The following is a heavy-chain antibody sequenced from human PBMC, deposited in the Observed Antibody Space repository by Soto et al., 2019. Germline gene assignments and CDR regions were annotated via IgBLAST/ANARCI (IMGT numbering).Heavy chain of an antibody. CDR1: GYTFTGYY. CDR2: IGPKNGGT. V-gene: IGHV1-2*02. D-gene: IGHD1-26*01. CDR3: GRGRSGEVVIFY. Sequence: QVQLEQSGAEVKESGASVKVSCKASGYTFTGYYIHWVRQAPGQAPEWVGEIGPKNGGTRYAQKFQGRVTMTKDTSITTVYMELRNLSPDDPAVYFCGRGRSGEVVIFYWGQGTLVTVHS. J-gene: IGHJ4*02.